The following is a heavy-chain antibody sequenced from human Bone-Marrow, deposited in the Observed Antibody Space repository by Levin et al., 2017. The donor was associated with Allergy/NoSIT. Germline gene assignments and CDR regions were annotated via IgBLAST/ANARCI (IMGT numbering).Heavy chain of an antibody. CDR2: TCYRSKWYN. CDR1: GDSVSSDSA. J-gene: IGHJ4*02. V-gene: IGHV6-1*01. D-gene: IGHD6-13*01. Sequence: PSETLSLTCAISGDSVSSDSAWNWIRQSPSRGLEWLGRTCYRSKWYNDYAVSVKSRISINPDTSQNQFSLQLNSVTPEDTAVYYCARAPSSSTWYYFDYWGQGTLVTVSS. CDR3: ARAPSSSTWYYFDY.